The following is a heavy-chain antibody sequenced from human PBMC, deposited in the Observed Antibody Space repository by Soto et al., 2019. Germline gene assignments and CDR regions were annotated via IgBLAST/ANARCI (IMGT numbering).Heavy chain of an antibody. CDR1: GFSLSTSGMC. CDR3: ARTIVVVPAAIRYYGMDV. CDR2: IDWDDDK. Sequence: SGPTLVNPTQTLTLTCTFSGFSLSTSGMCVSWIRQPPGKALEWLALIDWDDDKYYSTSLKARLTISKDTSKNQVVLTMTNMDPVDTATYYCARTIVVVPAAIRYYGMDVWGQGTTVTVSS. V-gene: IGHV2-70*01. D-gene: IGHD2-2*02. J-gene: IGHJ6*02.